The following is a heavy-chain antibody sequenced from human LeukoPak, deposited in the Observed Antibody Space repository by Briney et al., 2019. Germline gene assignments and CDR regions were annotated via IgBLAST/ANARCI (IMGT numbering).Heavy chain of an antibody. J-gene: IGHJ5*02. Sequence: SETLSLTCAVYGGSLSGYYGSWIRQPPGKGLEWIGEINHSGSTNYNPSLKSRVTISVDTSKNQFSLKRRSLPAAATAPHYCAGASYVVLCFGELLGEKAHRFDPWGQGTLVTVSS. CDR3: AGASYVVLCFGELLGEKAHRFDP. CDR2: INHSGST. CDR1: GGSLSGYY. D-gene: IGHD3-10*01. V-gene: IGHV4-34*01.